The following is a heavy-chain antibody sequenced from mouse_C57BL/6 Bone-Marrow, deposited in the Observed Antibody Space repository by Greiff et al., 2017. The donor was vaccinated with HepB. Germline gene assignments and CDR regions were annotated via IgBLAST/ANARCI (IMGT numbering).Heavy chain of an antibody. V-gene: IGHV1-7*01. D-gene: IGHD2-3*01. CDR3: ARGDGYYEAY. J-gene: IGHJ3*01. CDR2: INPSSGYT. Sequence: VQLQQSGAELAKPGASVKLSCKASGYTFTSYWMHWVKQRPGQGLEWIGYINPSSGYTKYNQKFKVKATLTADKSSSTAYMQLISLTYEDSAVYYCARGDGYYEAYWGQGTLVTVSA. CDR1: GYTFTSYW.